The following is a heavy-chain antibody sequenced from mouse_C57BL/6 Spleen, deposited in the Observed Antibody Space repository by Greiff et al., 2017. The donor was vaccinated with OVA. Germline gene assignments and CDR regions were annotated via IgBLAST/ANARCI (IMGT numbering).Heavy chain of an antibody. D-gene: IGHD1-1*01. V-gene: IGHV1-69*01. CDR1: GFTITSAC. Sequence: VKVVESGAELVMPGASVKLSCKASGFTITSACMHWVKQRPGQGLEWIGEIDPSDSYTKYDPKFKGKSPLTVDTSSSTAYMQLSSLTSEDSTVLYCARIYYYGSTTNYAMDYWGQGTSVTVSS. J-gene: IGHJ4*01. CDR2: IDPSDSYT. CDR3: ARIYYYGSTTNYAMDY.